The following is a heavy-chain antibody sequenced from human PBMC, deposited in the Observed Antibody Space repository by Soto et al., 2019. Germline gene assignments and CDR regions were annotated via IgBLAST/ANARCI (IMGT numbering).Heavy chain of an antibody. Sequence: EVQLVESGGGLVQPGGSLRLSCAASGFTFSSYSMNWVRQAPGKGLEWVSYISSSSSTIYYADSVKGRFTISRDNAQKSQYMQMNNLRAEDTAVEYWARGGGFPGRVVGPRGQGTLVTVSS. CDR3: ARGGGFPGRVVGP. D-gene: IGHD1-26*01. J-gene: IGHJ5*02. CDR2: ISSSSSTI. CDR1: GFTFSSYS. V-gene: IGHV3-48*01.